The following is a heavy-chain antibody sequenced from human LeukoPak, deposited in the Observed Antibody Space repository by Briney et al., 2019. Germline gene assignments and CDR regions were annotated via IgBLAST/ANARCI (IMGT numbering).Heavy chain of an antibody. CDR3: ARVVGYDYYYYMDV. CDR1: GYTFTSYG. CDR2: ISAYNGNT. J-gene: IGHJ6*03. V-gene: IGHV1-18*01. D-gene: IGHD3-16*01. Sequence: ASVKVSCKASGYTFTSYGISWVRQAPGQGLEWMGWISAYNGNTNYAQKLQGRVTMTTDTSTSTAYMELRSLRSDDTAVYYCARVVGYDYYYYMDVWGKGTTVTVSS.